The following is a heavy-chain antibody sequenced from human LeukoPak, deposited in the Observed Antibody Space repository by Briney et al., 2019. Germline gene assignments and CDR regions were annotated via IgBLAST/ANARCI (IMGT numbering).Heavy chain of an antibody. D-gene: IGHD2-21*02. V-gene: IGHV3-23*01. CDR3: AKDMALVVVTDNGMDV. J-gene: IGHJ6*02. CDR2: ISGSGGST. CDR1: GFSFSSYS. Sequence: PGGSLRLSCAASGFSFSSYSMNWVRQAPGKGLEWVSAISGSGGSTYYADSVKGRFTISRDNSKNTLYLQMNSLRAEDTAVYYCAKDMALVVVTDNGMDVWGQGTTVTVSS.